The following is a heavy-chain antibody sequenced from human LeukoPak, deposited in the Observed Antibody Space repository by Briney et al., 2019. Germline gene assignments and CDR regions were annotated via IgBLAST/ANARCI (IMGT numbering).Heavy chain of an antibody. V-gene: IGHV3-9*01. CDR2: ISWNSGSI. CDR3: AKGGKYYYDSSGYWIFDY. Sequence: GRSLRLSCAASGFTFDDYAKHWVRQAPGKGLEWVSGISWNSGSIGYADSVKGRFTISRDNAKNSLYLQMNSLRAEDTALYYCAKGGKYYYDSSGYWIFDYWGQGTLVTVSS. D-gene: IGHD3-22*01. J-gene: IGHJ4*02. CDR1: GFTFDDYA.